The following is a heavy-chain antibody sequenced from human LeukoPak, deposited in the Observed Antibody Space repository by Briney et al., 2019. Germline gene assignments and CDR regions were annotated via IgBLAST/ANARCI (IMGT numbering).Heavy chain of an antibody. CDR3: ARGYYYYYGMDV. Sequence: GSLRLSCAASGFTFSSYAMSWVRQAPGKGLEWVSVIYSGGSTYYADSVKGRFTISRDNSKNTLYLQMNSLRAEDTAVYYCARGYYYYYGMDVWGQGTTVTVSS. CDR2: IYSGGST. V-gene: IGHV3-53*01. J-gene: IGHJ6*02. CDR1: GFTFSSYA.